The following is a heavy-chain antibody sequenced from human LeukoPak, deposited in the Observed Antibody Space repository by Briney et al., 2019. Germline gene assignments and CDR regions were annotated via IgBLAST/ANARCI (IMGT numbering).Heavy chain of an antibody. CDR2: ISGSGDTT. J-gene: IGHJ3*02. CDR1: RFTFSSHA. CDR3: AKDVGYSGYDREAFDI. D-gene: IGHD5-12*01. Sequence: GGSLRLSCAASRFTFSSHAMNWVRQAPGKGLEWVSTISGSGDTTYYADSVNGRFTISRDNSKNTLYLRMNSLRAEDTAVYYCAKDVGYSGYDREAFDIWGQGTMVTVSS. V-gene: IGHV3-23*01.